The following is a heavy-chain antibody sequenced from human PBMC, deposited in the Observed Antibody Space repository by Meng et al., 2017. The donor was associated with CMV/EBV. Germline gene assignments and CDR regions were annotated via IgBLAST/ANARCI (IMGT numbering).Heavy chain of an antibody. Sequence: GGSLRLSCAASGFTFSNYAMHWVRQAPGKGLEWVAVVSYGGSETDYKDSVKGRVTISRDNSKSTLYLQMDSLTVDDTAMYYCVRGGKYCSTVNCPRWFDSWGQGTLVTVSS. CDR1: GFTFSNYA. CDR3: VRGGKYCSTVNCPRWFDS. CDR2: VSYGGSET. D-gene: IGHD2-8*01. V-gene: IGHV3-30*04. J-gene: IGHJ5*01.